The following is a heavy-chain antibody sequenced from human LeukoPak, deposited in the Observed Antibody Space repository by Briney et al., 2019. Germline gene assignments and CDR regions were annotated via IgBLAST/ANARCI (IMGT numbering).Heavy chain of an antibody. CDR1: GGSISSYY. CDR2: IYYSGST. V-gene: IGHV4-59*08. J-gene: IGHJ4*02. CDR3: ARQQWEGVFDY. Sequence: SETLSLTCTVSGGSISSYYWSWIRQPPGKGLEWIGYIYYSGSTNYNPSLKSRVTISVDTSKNQFSLKLSSVTAADTAVYYCARQQWEGVFDYWGQGTLVTVSS. D-gene: IGHD1-26*01.